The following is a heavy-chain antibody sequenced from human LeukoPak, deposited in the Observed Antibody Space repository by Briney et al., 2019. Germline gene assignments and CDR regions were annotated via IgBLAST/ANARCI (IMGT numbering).Heavy chain of an antibody. CDR1: GFTFSSYW. D-gene: IGHD3-16*01. J-gene: IGHJ4*02. CDR3: ASWGAPGVARTLLDFDY. Sequence: QPGGSLRLSCAASGFTFSSYWMHWVRQAPGKGLVWVSRINSDGSSTSYADSVKGRLTISRDNAKNTLYLQMNSLRAEDTAVYYCASWGAPGVARTLLDFDYWGQGTLVTVSS. V-gene: IGHV3-74*01. CDR2: INSDGSST.